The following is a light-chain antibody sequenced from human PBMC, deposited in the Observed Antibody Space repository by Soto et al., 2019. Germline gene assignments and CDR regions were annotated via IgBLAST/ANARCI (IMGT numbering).Light chain of an antibody. CDR1: SGDVGGYNY. V-gene: IGLV2-11*01. J-gene: IGLJ1*01. CDR3: CSYTGKYV. Sequence: QSALTQPRSESGSPGHSVTISCTGTSGDVGGYNYVSWYQQHPDKAPKLMIYDVDKRPSGVPDRFSGSKSGNTASLTISGLQAEDEADYYCCSYTGKYVFGTGTKLTVL. CDR2: DVD.